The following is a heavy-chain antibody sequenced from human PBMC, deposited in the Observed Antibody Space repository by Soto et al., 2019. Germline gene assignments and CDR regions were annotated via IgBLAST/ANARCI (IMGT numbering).Heavy chain of an antibody. CDR1: GYTFTSYA. V-gene: IGHV1-3*01. Sequence: GASVKVSCKASGYTFTSYAMHWVRQAPGQRLEWKGWNNAGNGKKKYSQKFQGRVTITRDTSASTAYMELSSLRSEDTAVYYCARAQPSYSSSWYYFDYWGQGTLVTVSS. CDR2: NNAGNGKK. CDR3: ARAQPSYSSSWYYFDY. J-gene: IGHJ4*02. D-gene: IGHD6-13*01.